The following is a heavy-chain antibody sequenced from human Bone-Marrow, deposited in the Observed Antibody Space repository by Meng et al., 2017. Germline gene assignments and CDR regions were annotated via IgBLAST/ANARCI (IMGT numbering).Heavy chain of an antibody. J-gene: IGHJ4*02. CDR3: ARDDRRYCSGGSCYPDY. CDR2: ISYDGSNK. D-gene: IGHD2-15*01. CDR1: GFTFSSYW. V-gene: IGHV3-30*03. Sequence: GGSLRLSCAASGFTFSSYWMSWVRQAPGKGLEWVAVISYDGSNKYYADSVKGRFTISRDNSKNTLYLQMNSLRAEDTAVYYCARDDRRYCSGGSCYPDYWGQGTLVTVSS.